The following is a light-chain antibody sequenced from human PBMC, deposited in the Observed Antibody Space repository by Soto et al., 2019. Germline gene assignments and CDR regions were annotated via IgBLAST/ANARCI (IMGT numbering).Light chain of an antibody. CDR2: DTS. Sequence: DIQMTQSPSSVSASIGDSVTITCRASQGISSWLAWYQQQPGKAPKLLMSDTSRLQSGVPSRFSGSGSGTDFTLTISSPQPEDFATYVCQQANSLPRTFGQGTRLEIK. V-gene: IGKV1-12*01. CDR3: QQANSLPRT. CDR1: QGISSW. J-gene: IGKJ2*01.